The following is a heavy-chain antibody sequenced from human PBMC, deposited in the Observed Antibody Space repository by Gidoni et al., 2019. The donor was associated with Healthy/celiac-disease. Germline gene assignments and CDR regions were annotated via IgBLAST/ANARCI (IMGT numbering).Heavy chain of an antibody. V-gene: IGHV3-53*01. J-gene: IGHJ4*02. CDR3: ARGKGAYYDSSGYYVQGPYFDY. Sequence: EVQLVESGGGLIQPGGSLRLYCAASGFTVSSNYMSWVRQAPGKGLEWVSVIYSGGSTYYADSVKGRFTISRDNSKNTLYLQMNSLRAEDTAVYYCARGKGAYYDSSGYYVQGPYFDYWGQGTLVTVSS. CDR2: IYSGGST. D-gene: IGHD3-22*01. CDR1: GFTVSSNY.